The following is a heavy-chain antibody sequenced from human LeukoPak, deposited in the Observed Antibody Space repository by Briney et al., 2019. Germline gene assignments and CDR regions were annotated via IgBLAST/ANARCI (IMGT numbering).Heavy chain of an antibody. Sequence: PSETLSLTCTVSGGSISSSSYYRGWIRQPPGKGLEWIGSIYYSGSTYYNPSLKSRVTISVDTSKNQFSLKLSSVTAADTAVYYCARVRDIAARPNWFDPWGQGTLVTVSS. CDR1: GGSISSSSYY. V-gene: IGHV4-39*07. J-gene: IGHJ5*02. CDR3: ARVRDIAARPNWFDP. CDR2: IYYSGST. D-gene: IGHD6-6*01.